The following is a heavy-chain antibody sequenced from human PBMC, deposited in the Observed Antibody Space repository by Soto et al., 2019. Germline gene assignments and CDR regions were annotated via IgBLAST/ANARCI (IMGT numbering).Heavy chain of an antibody. CDR2: IWSDGNKK. J-gene: IGHJ4*02. CDR3: ARGLHSRFDY. CDR1: GFTFISYD. Sequence: QVQLVESGGCVVQPGGSLRLSCVASGFTFISYDMHWVRQAPGKGLEWVAVIWSDGNKKYYADSVKGRFTISRDNSKNTLYVQMTSLRAEDTAVYYCARGLHSRFDYWGQGALVNVSS. V-gene: IGHV3-33*01. D-gene: IGHD2-21*01.